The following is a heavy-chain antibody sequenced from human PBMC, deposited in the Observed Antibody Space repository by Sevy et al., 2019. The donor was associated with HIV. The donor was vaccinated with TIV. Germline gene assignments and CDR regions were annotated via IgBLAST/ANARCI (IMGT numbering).Heavy chain of an antibody. CDR1: GFTFSNYG. Sequence: GGSLRLSCEASGFTFSNYGMHWVRLAPGKGLEWVAIISHDGSNKYYADSVKGRFTISRDNSKHSLYLQMNSLRPEDKGVYYCAKDISGASSSWSFDYWGQGTLVTVSS. D-gene: IGHD6-19*01. CDR2: ISHDGSNK. J-gene: IGHJ4*02. V-gene: IGHV3-30*18. CDR3: AKDISGASSSWSFDY.